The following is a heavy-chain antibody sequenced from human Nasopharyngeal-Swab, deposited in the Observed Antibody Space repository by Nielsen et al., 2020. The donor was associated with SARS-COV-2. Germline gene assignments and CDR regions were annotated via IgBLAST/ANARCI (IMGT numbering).Heavy chain of an antibody. CDR3: ARDRRDVVVVVAAGGPDY. CDR2: ISTYNSNT. J-gene: IGHJ4*02. V-gene: IGHV1-18*01. Sequence: ASVKVSCKAPGYTFTNYGITWVRQAPGQGLEWMGWISTYNSNTNYRQKLQGRVTMTTYTSTSTAYMGLRSLRPDDTAMYYCARDRRDVVVVVAAGGPDYWGQGTLVTVSS. D-gene: IGHD2-15*01. CDR1: GYTFTNYG.